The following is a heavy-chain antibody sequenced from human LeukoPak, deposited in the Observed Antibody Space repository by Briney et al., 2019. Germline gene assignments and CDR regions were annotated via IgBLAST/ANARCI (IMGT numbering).Heavy chain of an antibody. J-gene: IGHJ4*02. CDR2: IYYSGST. D-gene: IGHD3-16*02. CDR3: ARLIGSSGISDY. CDR1: GGSFSGYY. V-gene: IGHV4-34*01. Sequence: SETLSLTCAVYGGSFSGYYWSWIRQPPGKGLDWMGSIYYSGSTYYNPSLKSRVTISVDTSKNQFSLTLSSVTAADTAIYHCARLIGSSGISDYWGQGTLVTVSS.